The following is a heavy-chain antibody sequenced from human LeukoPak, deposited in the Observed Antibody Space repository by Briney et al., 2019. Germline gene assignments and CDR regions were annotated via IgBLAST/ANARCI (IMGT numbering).Heavy chain of an antibody. V-gene: IGHV1-8*02. Sequence: ASVKVSCKASGYTFTSYYVHWVRQATGQGLEWMGWMNPNSGNTGYAQKFQGRVTMTRNTSISTAYMELSSLRSEDTAVYYCARGPPYLSFDYWGQGTLVTVSS. J-gene: IGHJ4*02. D-gene: IGHD2/OR15-2a*01. CDR2: MNPNSGNT. CDR3: ARGPPYLSFDY. CDR1: GYTFTSYY.